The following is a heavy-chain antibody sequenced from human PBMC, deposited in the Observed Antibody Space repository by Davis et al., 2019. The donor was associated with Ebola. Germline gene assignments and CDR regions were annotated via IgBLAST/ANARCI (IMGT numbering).Heavy chain of an antibody. D-gene: IGHD3-9*01. CDR3: ARGQHDLLTGARYAMDG. V-gene: IGHV4-34*01. Sequence: SETLSLTCAVYSGSSTGHSWSCIRQSPGKGLEWIGEISHTGDTNYNPSLKSRVIISVDTSKNQFSLKLNYVNAGDTAMYYCARGQHDLLTGARYAMDGWGRGTTVIVSS. CDR1: SGSSTGHS. J-gene: IGHJ6*02. CDR2: ISHTGDT.